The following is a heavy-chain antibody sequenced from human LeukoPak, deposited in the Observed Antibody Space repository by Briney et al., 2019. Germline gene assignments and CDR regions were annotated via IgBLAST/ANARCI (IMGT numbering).Heavy chain of an antibody. CDR1: GFTFSNYG. Sequence: GGSLRLSCAASGFTFSNYGMHWVRQAPGKGLEWEAVIWYDGSNKYYADSVKGRFTISRDNAKNTLYLQMNSLRAEDTAVYYCTRSPSLGGRYWGFDYWGQGALVTVSS. CDR2: IWYDGSNK. V-gene: IGHV3-33*01. D-gene: IGHD1-26*01. J-gene: IGHJ4*02. CDR3: TRSPSLGGRYWGFDY.